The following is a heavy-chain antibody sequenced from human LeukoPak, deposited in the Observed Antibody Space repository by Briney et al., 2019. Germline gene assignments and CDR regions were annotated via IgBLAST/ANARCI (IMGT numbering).Heavy chain of an antibody. V-gene: IGHV3-74*01. J-gene: IGHJ3*02. Sequence: GGSLRLSCAASGFTFSRYWMHWVRQAPGKGLLWVSRINSDGSSTSYADSVKGRFTTSRDNAKNALHLQMNSLTAEDTAVYYCVLDLFSSFAFDIWGQGTMVTVSS. CDR3: VLDLFSSFAFDI. CDR2: INSDGSST. CDR1: GFTFSRYW. D-gene: IGHD3/OR15-3a*01.